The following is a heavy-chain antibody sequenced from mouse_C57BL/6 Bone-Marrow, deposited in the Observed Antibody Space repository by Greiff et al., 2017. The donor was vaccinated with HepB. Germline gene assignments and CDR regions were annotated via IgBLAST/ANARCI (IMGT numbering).Heavy chain of an antibody. CDR1: GYTFTDYY. CDR3: ARRTAYYAMDY. Sequence: VQLQQSGAELVRPGASVKLSCKASGYTFTDYYINWVKQRPGQGLEWIARIYPGSGNTYYNEKFKGKATLTAEKSTSTAYMQLSSLTSEDSAVYFCARRTAYYAMDYWVQGTAVTVSS. D-gene: IGHD1-2*01. V-gene: IGHV1-76*01. J-gene: IGHJ4*01. CDR2: IYPGSGNT.